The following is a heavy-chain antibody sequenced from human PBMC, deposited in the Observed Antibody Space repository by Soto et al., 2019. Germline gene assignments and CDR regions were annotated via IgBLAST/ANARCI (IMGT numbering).Heavy chain of an antibody. Sequence: GASVKVSCKASGGTFSSYAISWVRQAPGQGLEWMGGIIPIFGTANYAQKFQGRVTITADESTSTAYMELSSLRSEDTAVYYCARAHRLPLYYYDSSGWFDPWGQGTLVTVSS. CDR3: ARAHRLPLYYYDSSGWFDP. CDR1: GGTFSSYA. CDR2: IIPIFGTA. V-gene: IGHV1-69*13. J-gene: IGHJ5*02. D-gene: IGHD3-22*01.